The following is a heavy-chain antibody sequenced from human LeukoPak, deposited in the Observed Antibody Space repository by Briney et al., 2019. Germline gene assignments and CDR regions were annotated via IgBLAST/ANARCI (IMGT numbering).Heavy chain of an antibody. CDR1: GFTFSNYE. J-gene: IGHJ4*02. Sequence: PRGSLRLSCAASGFTFSNYEMNWVRQAPGKGLEWVSYISSSGTTIYYADSVKGRFTISRDNSKNTLYLQMNSLRAEDTAVYYCAREGDTAMVIDYWGQGTLVTVSS. CDR2: ISSSGTTI. V-gene: IGHV3-48*03. D-gene: IGHD5-18*01. CDR3: AREGDTAMVIDY.